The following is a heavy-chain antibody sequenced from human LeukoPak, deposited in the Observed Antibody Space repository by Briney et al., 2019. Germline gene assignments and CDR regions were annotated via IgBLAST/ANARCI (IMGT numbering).Heavy chain of an antibody. Sequence: PSKTLSLTCAVYGGSFSGYYWSWIRQPPGKGLEWIGEINHSGSTNYNPSLKSRVTISVDTSKNQFSLKLSSVTAADTAVYYCARGDAGGATYSYWGQGTLVTVSS. CDR1: GGSFSGYY. CDR3: ARGDAGGATYSY. J-gene: IGHJ4*02. D-gene: IGHD1-26*01. CDR2: INHSGST. V-gene: IGHV4-34*01.